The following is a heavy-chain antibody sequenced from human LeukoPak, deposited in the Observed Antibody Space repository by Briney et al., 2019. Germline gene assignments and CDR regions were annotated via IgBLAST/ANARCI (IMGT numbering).Heavy chain of an antibody. Sequence: SGVSLRLFCAASGFTLSSYGMHWVRQAQGKGLEWVTVISHDGNNKYYADSVKGRFTVSRDNSKNTLDLQMNSLRPEDTAVYYCAKARRERWYGDAFDIWGQGTMVTVSS. CDR2: ISHDGNNK. CDR3: AKARRERWYGDAFDI. CDR1: GFTLSSYG. J-gene: IGHJ3*02. V-gene: IGHV3-30*18. D-gene: IGHD6-13*01.